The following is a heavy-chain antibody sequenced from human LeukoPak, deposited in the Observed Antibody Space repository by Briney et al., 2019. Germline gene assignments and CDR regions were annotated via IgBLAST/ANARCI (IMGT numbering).Heavy chain of an antibody. D-gene: IGHD6-6*01. CDR3: ARRESSIAHFDY. J-gene: IGHJ4*02. CDR2: INSGGSST. Sequence: GGSLRLSCAASGFTFSSYWMHCVRQAPGKGLVWVSRINSGGSSTSYADSVKGRFTISRDNAQNTLYLQMNSLRAEDTAVYYWARRESSIAHFDYWGQGTLVTVSS. V-gene: IGHV3-74*01. CDR1: GFTFSSYW.